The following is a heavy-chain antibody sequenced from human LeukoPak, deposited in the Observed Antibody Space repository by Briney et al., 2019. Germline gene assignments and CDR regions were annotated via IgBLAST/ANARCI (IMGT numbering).Heavy chain of an antibody. J-gene: IGHJ4*02. Sequence: GGSLRLSCGASGFTFKNYGMNWVRQAPGKGLEWVSTINTSGGRTYYADSVKGRFTISRDNSKNTLYLQMNSLRAEDTAVYYYTRREDCGGDCPYYFDYWGQGTLVTVSS. V-gene: IGHV3-23*01. CDR2: INTSGGRT. CDR3: TRREDCGGDCPYYFDY. D-gene: IGHD2-21*02. CDR1: GFTFKNYG.